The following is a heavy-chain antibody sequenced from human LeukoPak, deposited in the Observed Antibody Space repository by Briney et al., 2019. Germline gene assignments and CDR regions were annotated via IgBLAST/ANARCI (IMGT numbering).Heavy chain of an antibody. CDR2: ISSSSSYI. D-gene: IGHD1-1*01. V-gene: IGHV3-21*01. CDR1: GFTFSSYS. J-gene: IGHJ4*02. CDR3: AGDGKRDWDFDY. Sequence: PGGSLRLSCAASGFTFSSYSMNWVRQAPGKGLEWVSSISSSSSYIYYADSVKGRFTISRDNAKNSLYLQMNSLRAEDTAVYYCAGDGKRDWDFDYWGQGTLVTVSS.